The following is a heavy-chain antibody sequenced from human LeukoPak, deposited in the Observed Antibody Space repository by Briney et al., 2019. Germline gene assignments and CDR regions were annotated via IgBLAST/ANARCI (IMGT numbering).Heavy chain of an antibody. J-gene: IGHJ4*02. Sequence: GGSLRLSCAASGFTFSDYYMSWIRQAPGQGLERVSYISSSGSTIYYADSVKGRFTISRDNAKNSLYLQMNSLRAEDRAVYYCARGLAAAGGPYDYWGQGTLVTVSS. D-gene: IGHD6-13*01. V-gene: IGHV3-11*01. CDR3: ARGLAAAGGPYDY. CDR2: ISSSGSTI. CDR1: GFTFSDYY.